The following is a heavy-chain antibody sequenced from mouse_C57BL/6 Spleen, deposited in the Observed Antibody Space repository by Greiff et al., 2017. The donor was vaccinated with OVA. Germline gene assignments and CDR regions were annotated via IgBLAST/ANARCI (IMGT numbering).Heavy chain of an antibody. J-gene: IGHJ3*01. Sequence: EVMLVESGGGLVQPGGSMKLSCVASGFTFSNYWMNWVRQSPEKGLEWVAQIRLKSDNYATHYAESVKGRFTISRDDSKSSVYLKMNNLRAEDTGIYYCTVYDYDAYWGQGTLVTVSA. CDR1: GFTFSNYW. D-gene: IGHD2-4*01. V-gene: IGHV6-3*01. CDR2: IRLKSDNYAT. CDR3: TVYDYDAY.